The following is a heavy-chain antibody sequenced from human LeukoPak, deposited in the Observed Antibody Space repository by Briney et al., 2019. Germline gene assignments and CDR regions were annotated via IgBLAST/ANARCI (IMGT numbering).Heavy chain of an antibody. Sequence: PSETLSLTRTVSGGSISGSSYYWGWIRQPPGKGLEWIGSIYYSGTTYYNPSLKSRVTISVDTSKNQFSLKLSSVTAADTAVYYCARAGGDYILDYWGQGTLVTVSS. J-gene: IGHJ4*02. V-gene: IGHV4-39*07. D-gene: IGHD4-17*01. CDR2: IYYSGTT. CDR1: GGSISGSSYY. CDR3: ARAGGDYILDY.